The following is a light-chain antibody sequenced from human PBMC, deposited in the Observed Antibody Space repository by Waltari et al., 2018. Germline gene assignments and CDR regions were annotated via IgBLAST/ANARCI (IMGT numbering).Light chain of an antibody. CDR3: AAWDDSLDGWV. CDR1: SSNIGVAP. Sequence: QSVLTQPPSASGTPGQSVTISCSGSSSNIGVAPVSWYQQLPGTAPKLLIHSSNQRPSGVPDRFSGSKSGTTASLAISGLQSEDEAAYYCAAWDDSLDGWVFGGGTKLTVL. V-gene: IGLV1-44*01. CDR2: SSN. J-gene: IGLJ3*02.